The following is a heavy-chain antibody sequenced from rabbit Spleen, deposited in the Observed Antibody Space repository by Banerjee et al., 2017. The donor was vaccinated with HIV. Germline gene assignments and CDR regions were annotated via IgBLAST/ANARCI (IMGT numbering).Heavy chain of an antibody. Sequence: QSLEESGGDLVKPGASLTLTCTASGVSFSISSYLCWVRQAPGKGLEWIACIDAGSSGFTYIATWAKGRFTCSKTSSTTVTLQMTRLTDADTATYFCARDLVAVIGWNFNLWGQGTLVTVS. J-gene: IGHJ4*01. V-gene: IGHV1S40*01. CDR3: ARDLVAVIGWNFNL. CDR1: GVSFSISSY. CDR2: IDAGSSGFT. D-gene: IGHD1-1*01.